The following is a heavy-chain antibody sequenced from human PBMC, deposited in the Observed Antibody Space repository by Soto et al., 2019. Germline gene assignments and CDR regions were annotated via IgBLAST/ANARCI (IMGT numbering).Heavy chain of an antibody. CDR3: ARRGGSDPTGLDV. CDR2: ISAYSGHT. CDR1: GYTFNIYA. D-gene: IGHD5-12*01. J-gene: IGHJ6*02. Sequence: QVDLVQSGAEVQKPGASVRVSCQASGYTFNIYAYTWVRQAPGQGLEWLGWISAYSGHTKYAQKFQGRVTLTTDTSTSTAYMDLRSLRYDDTAVDSCARRGGSDPTGLDVWGQGTTVTVSS. V-gene: IGHV1-18*01.